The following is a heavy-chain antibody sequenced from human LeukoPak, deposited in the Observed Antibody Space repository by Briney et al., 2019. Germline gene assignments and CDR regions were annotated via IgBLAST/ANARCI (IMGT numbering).Heavy chain of an antibody. CDR2: IYSGGST. CDR1: GFTVSSNY. V-gene: IGHV3-53*01. J-gene: IGHJ4*02. CDR3: ARDQGGEPLDY. Sequence: GGSLRLSCAASGFTVSSNYMSWVRQAPGKGLEWVSVIYSGGSTYYADSVKGRFTISRDNSKNTLYLQMNSLRAEDTAVYYCARDQGGEPLDYWGQGTLVTVSS. D-gene: IGHD3-10*01.